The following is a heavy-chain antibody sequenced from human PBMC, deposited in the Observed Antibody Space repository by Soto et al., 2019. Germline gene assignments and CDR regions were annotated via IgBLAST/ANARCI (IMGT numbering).Heavy chain of an antibody. Sequence: GASVKVSFTSAGYTFSNDGITWVRQAPGQPLEWLGWISLYSDGTNYAQKFQGRVSMTTDTSTTTAYMELRSLRSDDTAVYYCARVAPGAEAWFGPWGQGTLVTVSS. V-gene: IGHV1-18*01. CDR2: ISLYSDGT. D-gene: IGHD2-2*01. CDR3: ARVAPGAEAWFGP. J-gene: IGHJ5*01. CDR1: GYTFSNDG.